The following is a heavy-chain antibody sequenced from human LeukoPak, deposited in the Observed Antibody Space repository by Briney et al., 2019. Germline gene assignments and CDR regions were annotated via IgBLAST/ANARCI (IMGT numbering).Heavy chain of an antibody. CDR1: GCTFSSYT. CDR3: AKLELLWFGPPLPDY. CDR2: ISGSGGRR. Sequence: WGSLRLSCAASGCTFSSYTMSWGRQPPGTGLGWVSAISGSGGRRYYADSVKGRLAISRDNSNKTLYPQMKSLRAEDTAVYYFAKLELLWFGPPLPDYWGQGTLVTVSS. D-gene: IGHD3-10*01. J-gene: IGHJ4*02. V-gene: IGHV3-23*01.